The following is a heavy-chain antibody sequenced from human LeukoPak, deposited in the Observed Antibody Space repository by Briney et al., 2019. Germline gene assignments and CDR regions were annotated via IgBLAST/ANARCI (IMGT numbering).Heavy chain of an antibody. V-gene: IGHV4-59*01. CDR1: GFTFSSYA. CDR2: IYYSGST. J-gene: IGHJ3*02. D-gene: IGHD3-10*01. Sequence: GSLRLSCEASGFTFSSYAMSWIRQPPGKGLEWIGYIYYSGSTNYNPSLKSRVTISVDTSKNQFSLKLSSVTAADTAVYYCAREAQMVRGVMNASDIWGQGTMVTVSS. CDR3: AREAQMVRGVMNASDI.